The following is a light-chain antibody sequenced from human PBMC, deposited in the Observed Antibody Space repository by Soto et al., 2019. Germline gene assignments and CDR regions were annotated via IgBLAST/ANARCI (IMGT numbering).Light chain of an antibody. J-gene: IGLJ1*01. CDR1: SSDVGAFNY. Sequence: QSVLTQPASVSGSPGQSITISCIGTSSDVGAFNYVSRYQHHPGKAPKLIIYDVTDRPSGVSNRFSASKSGNTASLTISGLQAEDEADYYCSSYTTRNTEAFGTGTKVNV. V-gene: IGLV2-14*03. CDR3: SSYTTRNTEA. CDR2: DVT.